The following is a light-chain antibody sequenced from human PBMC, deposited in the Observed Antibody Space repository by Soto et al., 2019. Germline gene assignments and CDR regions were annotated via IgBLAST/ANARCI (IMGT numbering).Light chain of an antibody. V-gene: IGKV3-20*01. CDR1: QSVSSNY. CDR2: GAS. J-gene: IGKJ3*01. CDR3: QHYGGSEGS. Sequence: TPSPSTTAFAPRVCSTLTCLTSQSVSSNYLAWYQQKPAQAPRLLIYGASSKATGIPDRFSGSGSGTDFTLTIIRREPEGFAVYYCQHYGGSEGSFCSGAMVDI.